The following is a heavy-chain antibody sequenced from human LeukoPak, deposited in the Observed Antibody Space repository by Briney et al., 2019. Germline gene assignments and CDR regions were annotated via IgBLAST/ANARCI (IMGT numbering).Heavy chain of an antibody. D-gene: IGHD3-10*01. V-gene: IGHV1-18*04. CDR1: GYTFTSYG. CDR3: ARGIDGSGSYYNVDWFDR. Sequence: GASVKVSCKASGYTFTSYGISWVRQAPGQGLEWKGWISAYNGNTNYAQKLQGRVTMTTDTSTSTAYMELRSVRSDDTAVYYCARGIDGSGSYYNVDWFDRWGQGTLVNVSS. J-gene: IGHJ5*02. CDR2: ISAYNGNT.